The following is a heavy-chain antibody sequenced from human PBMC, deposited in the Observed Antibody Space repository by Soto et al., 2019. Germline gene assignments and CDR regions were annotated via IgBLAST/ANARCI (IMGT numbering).Heavy chain of an antibody. CDR3: AKAPYSNYHRRDYYGMDV. Sequence: QVQLVESGGGVVQPGRSLRLSCAASGFTFSSYGMHWVRQAPGKGLEWVAGISYDGSNKYYADSVKGRFTISRDNSTNTLYLQMNSLRAEETAVYYCAKAPYSNYHRRDYYGMDVWGQGTTVTVSS. D-gene: IGHD4-4*01. V-gene: IGHV3-30*18. CDR2: ISYDGSNK. J-gene: IGHJ6*02. CDR1: GFTFSSYG.